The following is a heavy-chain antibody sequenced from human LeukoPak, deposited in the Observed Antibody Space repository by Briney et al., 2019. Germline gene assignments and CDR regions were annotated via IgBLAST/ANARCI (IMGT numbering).Heavy chain of an antibody. CDR2: IYSGGST. CDR1: GFTVSSNY. V-gene: IGHV3-66*01. J-gene: IGHJ6*02. CDR3: ARDRGLRGYYYYYYGMDV. Sequence: GGSLRLSCAASGFTVSSNYMSWVRQAPGKGLEWVSVIYSGGSTYYAESVKGRFTISRDNSKNTLYLQMNSLRAEDTAVYYCARDRGLRGYYYYYYGMDVWGQGTTVTVSS. D-gene: IGHD4-17*01.